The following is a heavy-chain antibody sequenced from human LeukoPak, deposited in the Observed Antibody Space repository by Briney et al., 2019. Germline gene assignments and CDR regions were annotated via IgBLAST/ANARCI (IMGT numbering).Heavy chain of an antibody. Sequence: GGSLRLSCAASGFTFDDYAMHWVRQAPGKGLEWVSGISWNSGSIGYADSVKGRFTISRDNAKNTLYLQMNSLRAEDTAVYYCARDHRYYYDSSGYYHEGYYFDYWGQGTLVTVSS. CDR1: GFTFDDYA. CDR3: ARDHRYYYDSSGYYHEGYYFDY. D-gene: IGHD3-22*01. J-gene: IGHJ4*02. V-gene: IGHV3-9*01. CDR2: ISWNSGSI.